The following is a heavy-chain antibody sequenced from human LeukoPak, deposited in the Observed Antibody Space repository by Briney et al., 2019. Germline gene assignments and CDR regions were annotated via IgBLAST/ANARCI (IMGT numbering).Heavy chain of an antibody. J-gene: IGHJ4*02. CDR3: AKSIIAGTGIFGY. Sequence: PGGSLRLSCAVSGFSFSDYGMHWVRQAPGKGLEWVAFIRYDGSNEYYADSVKGRFTISRDNSKKRLYLQMNSLRIEDTAVYFCAKSIIAGTGIFGYWGQGTLVTVSS. V-gene: IGHV3-30*02. CDR2: IRYDGSNE. CDR1: GFSFSDYG. D-gene: IGHD3/OR15-3a*01.